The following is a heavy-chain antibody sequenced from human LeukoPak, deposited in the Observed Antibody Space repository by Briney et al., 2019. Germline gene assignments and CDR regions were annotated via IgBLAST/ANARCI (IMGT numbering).Heavy chain of an antibody. J-gene: IGHJ4*02. V-gene: IGHV5-51*01. Sequence: GESLKISCKSSGYSFTNYWIGWVRQMPGKGLEWMGVIYPGDSDTRYSPSFQGQVTISADKSISTAYLQWSSLKASDTAMYYCARRLGRTSPALYGDYEIGGGDYWGQGTLVTVSS. CDR3: ARRLGRTSPALYGDYEIGGGDY. CDR2: IYPGDSDT. D-gene: IGHD4-17*01. CDR1: GYSFTNYW.